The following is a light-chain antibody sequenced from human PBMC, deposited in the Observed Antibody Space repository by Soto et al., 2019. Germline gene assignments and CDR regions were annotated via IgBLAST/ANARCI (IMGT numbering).Light chain of an antibody. CDR1: SSDVGSYNR. J-gene: IGLJ2*01. CDR2: EVS. Sequence: QSALTQPPSVSGSPGHSVTISRTGTSSDVGSYNRVSWYQQPPGTAPKLMIYEVSNRPSGVPDRFSGSKSGNTASLTISGLQAEDEADYYCSSYTSSTYVVFGGGTKVTVL. V-gene: IGLV2-18*02. CDR3: SSYTSSTYVV.